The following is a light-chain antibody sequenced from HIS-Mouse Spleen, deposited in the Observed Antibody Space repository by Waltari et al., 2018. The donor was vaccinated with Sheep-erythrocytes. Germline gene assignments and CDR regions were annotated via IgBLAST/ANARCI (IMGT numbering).Light chain of an antibody. Sequence: QSALTQPASVSGSPGQSITISCTGTSSDVGSYNLVSWYQQHPGKAPKRMIYEGSKRPSGGSSRFSGSKYGNTASLTISGLQAEDEADYYCCAYAGSSTFHVVFGGGTKLTVL. V-gene: IGLV2-23*03. CDR2: EGS. CDR3: CAYAGSSTFHVV. J-gene: IGLJ2*01. CDR1: SSDVGSYNL.